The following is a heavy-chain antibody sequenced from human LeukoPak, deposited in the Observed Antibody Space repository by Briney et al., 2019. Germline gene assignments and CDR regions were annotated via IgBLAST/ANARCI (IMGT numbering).Heavy chain of an antibody. V-gene: IGHV1-69*04. CDR1: GGTFSSYA. CDR2: IIPILGIA. CDR3: ASGLTGYYTNSLGY. J-gene: IGHJ4*02. D-gene: IGHD3-9*01. Sequence: SVKVSCKASGGTFSSYAISWVRQAPGQGLEWMGRIIPILGIANYAQKFQGRVTITADKSTSTAYMELSSLRSEDTAVYYCASGLTGYYTNSLGYWGQGTLVTVSS.